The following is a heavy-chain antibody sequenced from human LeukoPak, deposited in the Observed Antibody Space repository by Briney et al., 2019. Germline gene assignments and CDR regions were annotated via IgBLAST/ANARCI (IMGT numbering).Heavy chain of an antibody. CDR3: ARKYIAAAGNDAFDI. D-gene: IGHD6-13*01. Sequence: ASVTVSCKASGYTFTGYYMHWVRQAPGQGLEWMGWINPNSGGTNYAQKFQGRVTMTRDTSISTAYMELSRLRSDDTAVYYCARKYIAAAGNDAFDIWGQGTMVTVSS. CDR2: INPNSGGT. V-gene: IGHV1-2*02. CDR1: GYTFTGYY. J-gene: IGHJ3*02.